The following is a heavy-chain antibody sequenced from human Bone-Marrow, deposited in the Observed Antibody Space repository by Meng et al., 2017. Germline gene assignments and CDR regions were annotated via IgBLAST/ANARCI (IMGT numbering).Heavy chain of an antibody. CDR1: GYTFTRYG. V-gene: IGHV1-18*01. Sequence: ASVKVSCKASGYTFTRYGISWVRQAPGQGLEWMGWISAYNGNTNYAQKLQGRVTMTTDTSTSTAYTELRSLRSDDTAVYYCARESSSSWYFFPGLVRWFDPWGQGTLVTVSS. CDR3: ARESSSSWYFFPGLVRWFDP. CDR2: ISAYNGNT. J-gene: IGHJ5*02. D-gene: IGHD6-13*01.